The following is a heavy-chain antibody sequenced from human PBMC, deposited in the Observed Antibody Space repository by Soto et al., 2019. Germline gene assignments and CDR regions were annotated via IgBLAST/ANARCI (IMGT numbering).Heavy chain of an antibody. Sequence: PSETLSLTCAVSGGSISNKNWWSWVRQSPGKGLGWIGEIHHSGSTNYNPSLKSRVTISVDKSKNQFSLNLGSVTAADTAVYYCVRGPTSGWNAWGQGTLVTVSS. V-gene: IGHV4-4*02. J-gene: IGHJ5*02. CDR2: IHHSGST. CDR3: VRGPTSGWNA. D-gene: IGHD6-19*01. CDR1: GGSISNKNW.